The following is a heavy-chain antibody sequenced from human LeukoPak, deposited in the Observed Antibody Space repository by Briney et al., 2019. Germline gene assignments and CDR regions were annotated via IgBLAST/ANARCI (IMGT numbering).Heavy chain of an antibody. CDR1: GGSISSYY. Sequence: SETLSLTCTVSGGSISSYYWSWIRQPPGKGLEWIGYIYYSGSTNYNPSLKSRVTISVDTSKNQFSLKLSSVTAADTAVYYCAGATRLEWLFRAYYFDYWGQGTLVTVSS. V-gene: IGHV4-59*01. D-gene: IGHD3-3*01. J-gene: IGHJ4*02. CDR3: AGATRLEWLFRAYYFDY. CDR2: IYYSGST.